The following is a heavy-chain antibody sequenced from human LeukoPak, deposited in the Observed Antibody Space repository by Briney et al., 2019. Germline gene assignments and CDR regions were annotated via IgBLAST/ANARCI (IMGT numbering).Heavy chain of an antibody. Sequence: SETLSLTCTVSCGSISSYYWSWIRQPPGKGLEWIGYIYYSGSTNYNPSLKSRVTISVDTSKKQFSLKLSSVTAADTAVYYCARRYCSGGSCPFDCWGQGTLVTVSS. D-gene: IGHD2-15*01. CDR1: CGSISSYY. V-gene: IGHV4-59*01. J-gene: IGHJ4*02. CDR3: ARRYCSGGSCPFDC. CDR2: IYYSGST.